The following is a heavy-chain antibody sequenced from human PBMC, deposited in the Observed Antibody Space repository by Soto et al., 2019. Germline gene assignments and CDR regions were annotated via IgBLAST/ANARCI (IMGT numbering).Heavy chain of an antibody. CDR1: GFTFSSYS. D-gene: IGHD6-6*01. CDR2: ISSSSSTI. V-gene: IGHV3-48*02. Sequence: GGSLTLSCAASGFTFSSYSMNWVRQAPGKGLEWVSYISSSSSTIYYADSVKGRFTISRDNAKNSLYLQMNSLRDEDTAVYYCARPEYSSSSYGMDVWGQGTTVTVSS. CDR3: ARPEYSSSSYGMDV. J-gene: IGHJ6*02.